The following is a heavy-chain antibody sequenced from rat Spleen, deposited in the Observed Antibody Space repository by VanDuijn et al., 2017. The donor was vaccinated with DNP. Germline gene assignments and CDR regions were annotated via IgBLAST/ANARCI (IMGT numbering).Heavy chain of an antibody. CDR1: GFIFTDYN. D-gene: IGHD1-12*02. CDR2: ISYDASST. Sequence: EVQLVESGGGLVQSGRCLKLSCAASGFIFTDYNTACLRQAPTKGLELVAYISYDASSTYYGDSVKGRFTISRDNAKSTLYLQMNSLRSEDMATYYCARPSVTMMVFHCWGQGVVVTVSS. V-gene: IGHV5-22*01. J-gene: IGHJ2*01. CDR3: ARPSVTMMVFHC.